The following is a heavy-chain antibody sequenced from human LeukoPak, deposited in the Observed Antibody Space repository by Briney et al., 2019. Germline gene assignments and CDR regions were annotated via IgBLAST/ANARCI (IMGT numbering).Heavy chain of an antibody. J-gene: IGHJ3*02. V-gene: IGHV4-34*01. CDR1: GGSFSVYY. D-gene: IGHD5-18*01. CDR3: AGGGYSYGYESAFDI. CDR2: VYYSGYT. Sequence: SETLSLTCAVYGGSFSVYYWSWIRQPPGKGLEWIGSVYYSGYTYYNPSLKSRVTISVDTSNNQFSLKLSSVTAADTAVYYCAGGGYSYGYESAFDIWGQGTMVTVSS.